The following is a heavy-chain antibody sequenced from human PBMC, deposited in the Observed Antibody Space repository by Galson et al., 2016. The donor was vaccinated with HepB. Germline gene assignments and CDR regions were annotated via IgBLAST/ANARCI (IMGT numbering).Heavy chain of an antibody. Sequence: SLRLTCAASGFTFGDYAMSWFRQAPGKGLEWVGFIRSKDYGGTTGYAASAKGRFTISRDDSKSIAYLQMNSLKTEDTAVYYCTRVPDYYGSGSYYFNWFDPRGQGTLVTVSS. CDR3: TRVPDYYGSGSYYFNWFDP. J-gene: IGHJ5*02. D-gene: IGHD3-10*01. V-gene: IGHV3-49*03. CDR1: GFTFGDYA. CDR2: IRSKDYGGTT.